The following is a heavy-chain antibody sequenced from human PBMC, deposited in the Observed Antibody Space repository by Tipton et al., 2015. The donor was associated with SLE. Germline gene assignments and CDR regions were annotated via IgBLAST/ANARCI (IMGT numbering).Heavy chain of an antibody. J-gene: IGHJ4*02. CDR2: IYHTENT. D-gene: IGHD6-19*01. CDR1: GGSISSNNW. CDR3: ARHPQGDSSGWQYYFDF. Sequence: TLSLTCVVSGGSISSNNWWTWVRQPPGKGLEWIGEIYHTENTNYNPSLKSRVTMSVDTSKNQFSLRLRSVTAADTAVYYCARHPQGDSSGWQYYFDFWGQGTLVTVSS. V-gene: IGHV4-4*02.